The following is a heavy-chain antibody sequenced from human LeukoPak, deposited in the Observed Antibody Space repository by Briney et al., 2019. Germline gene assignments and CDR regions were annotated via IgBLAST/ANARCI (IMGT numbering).Heavy chain of an antibody. CDR2: ISYDGSNK. Sequence: GRSLRLSCAASGFTFSSYAMHWVRQAPGKGLEWVAVISYDGSNKYYADSVKGRFTISRDNSKNTLYLQMNSLRAEDTAVYYCAREIQRDFDYWGQGTLVTVSS. CDR1: GFTFSSYA. CDR3: AREIQRDFDY. J-gene: IGHJ4*02. D-gene: IGHD1-1*01. V-gene: IGHV3-30-3*01.